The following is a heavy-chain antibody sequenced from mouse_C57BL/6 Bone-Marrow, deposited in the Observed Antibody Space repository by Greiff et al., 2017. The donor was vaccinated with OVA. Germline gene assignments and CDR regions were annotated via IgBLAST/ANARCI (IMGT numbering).Heavy chain of an antibody. D-gene: IGHD1-1*01. Sequence: QVQLQQSGAELVRPGPSVTLSSKASGSTFTDYEMHWVKQTLVHGLEWIGAIDHATGGTASNQKFKGKAILTADKSSSTAYMERRSLTSEDSAVYCCTRTLTTVGARWYFDVWGTGTTVTVSS. J-gene: IGHJ1*03. CDR1: GSTFTDYE. CDR3: TRTLTTVGARWYFDV. V-gene: IGHV1-15*01. CDR2: IDHATGGT.